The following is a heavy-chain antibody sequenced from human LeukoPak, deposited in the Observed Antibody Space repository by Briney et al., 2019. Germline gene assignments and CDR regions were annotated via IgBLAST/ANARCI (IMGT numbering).Heavy chain of an antibody. D-gene: IGHD2-21*02. Sequence: ASVKVSCKASGYTFTGYYMHWVRQAPGQGLEWMGWINPNSGGTNYAQKSQGRVTMTGDTSISTAYMELSRLRSDDTAVYYCARSAYCGGDCYSYYFDYWGQGTLVTVSS. CDR2: INPNSGGT. CDR1: GYTFTGYY. J-gene: IGHJ4*02. V-gene: IGHV1-2*02. CDR3: ARSAYCGGDCYSYYFDY.